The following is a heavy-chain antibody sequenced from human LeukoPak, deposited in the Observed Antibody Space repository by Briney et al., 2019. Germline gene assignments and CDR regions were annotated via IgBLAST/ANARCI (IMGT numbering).Heavy chain of an antibody. V-gene: IGHV1-69*13. CDR2: IIPIFGTA. J-gene: IGHJ4*02. CDR3: ARAGEWELPFDY. D-gene: IGHD1-26*01. Sequence: SVKVSCKASGGTFSSYAISWVRQAPGQGLEWMGGIIPIFGTANYAQKFQGGVTITADESTSTAYMELSSLRSEDTAVYYCARAGEWELPFDYWGQGTLVTVSS. CDR1: GGTFSSYA.